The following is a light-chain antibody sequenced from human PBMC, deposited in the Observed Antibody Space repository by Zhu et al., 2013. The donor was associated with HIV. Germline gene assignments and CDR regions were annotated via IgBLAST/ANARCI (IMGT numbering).Light chain of an antibody. J-gene: IGKJ1*01. Sequence: DIQMTQSPSTLSASVGDTVTISCRASQDLSRWLAWYQQKPGKAPKLLIYDASSLETGVPTRFSGSGSGTEFTLTISGLQPDDFATYYCQQYSTYSETFGHGTKVEIK. CDR3: QQYSTYSET. V-gene: IGKV1-5*01. CDR2: DAS. CDR1: QDLSRW.